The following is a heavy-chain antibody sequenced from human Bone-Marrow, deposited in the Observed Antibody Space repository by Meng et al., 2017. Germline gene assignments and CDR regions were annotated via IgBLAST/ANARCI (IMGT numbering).Heavy chain of an antibody. CDR3: AAVILPPPNDAFGL. J-gene: IGHJ3*01. Sequence: GESLKISCASSERTFTDAWMTWVRQAPGKGLEWVGRIKSKASGGTTEYAVPVKGRFSISRDDSIKTVYLQMNSLNTEDTAVYYCAAVILPPPNDAFGLWGQGTMVTVSS. CDR1: ERTFTDAW. CDR2: IKSKASGGTT. V-gene: IGHV3-15*01.